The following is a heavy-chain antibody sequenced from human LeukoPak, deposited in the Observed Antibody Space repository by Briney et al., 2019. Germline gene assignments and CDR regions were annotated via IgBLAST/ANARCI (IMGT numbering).Heavy chain of an antibody. CDR3: ARVLHAPYLIDS. Sequence: KPSETLSLTCTASDSSITSTYYWAWFRQPPGKGLEWIATVFRLQTVRTFYNPSLESRVTMSLDPSQNQFSLNLTSVTAADTALYFCARVLHAPYLIDSWGQGTLVTVSS. CDR2: VFRLQTVRT. J-gene: IGHJ4*02. V-gene: IGHV4-38-2*02. D-gene: IGHD2-8*01. CDR1: DSSITSTYY.